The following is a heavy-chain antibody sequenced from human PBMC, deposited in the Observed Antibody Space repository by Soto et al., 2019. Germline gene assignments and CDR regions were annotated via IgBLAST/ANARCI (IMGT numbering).Heavy chain of an antibody. CDR2: INHSGST. V-gene: IGHV4-34*01. CDR3: ARGWGRIFDY. J-gene: IGHJ4*02. Sequence: QVQLQQWGAGLLKPSETLSLTCAVYGGSFSGYYWSWIRQPPGKGLEWIGEINHSGSTNYNPSLNIRVTISADTSKNQFSLKLSSVTAADTAVYYCARGWGRIFDYWGQGTLVTVSS. CDR1: GGSFSGYY. D-gene: IGHD7-27*01.